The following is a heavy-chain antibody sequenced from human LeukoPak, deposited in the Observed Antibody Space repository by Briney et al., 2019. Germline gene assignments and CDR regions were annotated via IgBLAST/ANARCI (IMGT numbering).Heavy chain of an antibody. CDR2: ISGSASGGT. CDR1: GFPFSTND. D-gene: IGHD2-8*01. V-gene: IGHV3-23*01. CDR3: AREISPYCTNGVCPTDY. J-gene: IGHJ4*02. Sequence: GGSLRLSCAASGFPFSTNDMSWVRQAPGKGLEWVAAISGSASGGTTYEDSVKGRFTISRDNSKGTLYLQMNSLRAEDTAVYYCAREISPYCTNGVCPTDYWGQGTLVAVSS.